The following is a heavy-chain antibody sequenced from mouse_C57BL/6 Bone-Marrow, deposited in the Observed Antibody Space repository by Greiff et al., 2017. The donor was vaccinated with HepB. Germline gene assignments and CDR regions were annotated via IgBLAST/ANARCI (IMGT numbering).Heavy chain of an antibody. CDR2: INYDGSST. D-gene: IGHD2-12*01. V-gene: IGHV5-16*01. CDR3: ARDSSLSYWYFDV. Sequence: EVKVVESEGGLVQPGSSMKLSCTASGFTFSDYYMAWVRQVPEKGLEWVANINYDGSSTYYLDSLKSRFIISRDNAKNILYLQMSSLKSEDTATYYCARDSSLSYWYFDVWGTGTTVTVSS. J-gene: IGHJ1*03. CDR1: GFTFSDYY.